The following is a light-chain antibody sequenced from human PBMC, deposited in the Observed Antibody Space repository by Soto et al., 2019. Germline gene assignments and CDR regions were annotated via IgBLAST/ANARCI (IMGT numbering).Light chain of an antibody. Sequence: EIVLTQSPATLSLSPGERDNLSCRASQSVSSYLAWYQQKPGQAPRLLIYDASNSATGIPARFSGSGSGTDFTLTISSIEPEDFAVYYCQQRSNWPPFTFGGGTKVEIK. J-gene: IGKJ4*01. CDR3: QQRSNWPPFT. CDR1: QSVSSY. V-gene: IGKV3-11*01. CDR2: DAS.